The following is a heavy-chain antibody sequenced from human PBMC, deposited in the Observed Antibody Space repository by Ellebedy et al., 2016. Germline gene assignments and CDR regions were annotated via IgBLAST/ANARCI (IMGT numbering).Heavy chain of an antibody. CDR1: GGSISSGSYY. CDR2: IYTSGST. Sequence: SETLSLTXTVSGGSISSGSYYWSWIRQPAGKGLEWIGRIYTSGSTNYNPSLKSRVTMSVDTSKNQFSLKLSSVTAADTAVYYCARVKFVVVPAATDYYYYYYMDVWGKGTTVTVSS. CDR3: ARVKFVVVPAATDYYYYYYMDV. V-gene: IGHV4-61*02. D-gene: IGHD2-2*01. J-gene: IGHJ6*03.